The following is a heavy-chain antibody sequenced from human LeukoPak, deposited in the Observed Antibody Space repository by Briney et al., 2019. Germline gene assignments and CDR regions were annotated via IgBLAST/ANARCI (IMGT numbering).Heavy chain of an antibody. Sequence: GGSLRLPCAASGFIFSNYWMNWVRQDPGKGLVWVSRINGDVTSRSYADSVKGRFTISRDNAKNTLYLQMNSLRHEDTAVYYCARGGMLRGVPDVWGQGTTVTVSS. D-gene: IGHD3-10*01. CDR1: GFIFSNYW. V-gene: IGHV3-74*01. J-gene: IGHJ6*02. CDR3: ARGGMLRGVPDV. CDR2: INGDVTSR.